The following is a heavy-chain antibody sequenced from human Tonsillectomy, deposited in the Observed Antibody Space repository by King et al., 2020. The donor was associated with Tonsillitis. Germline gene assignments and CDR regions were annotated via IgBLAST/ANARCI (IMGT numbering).Heavy chain of an antibody. CDR2: IKQDGSEE. J-gene: IGHJ4*02. V-gene: IGHV3-7*01. CDR3: ARGIRSD. CDR1: GFSFSSYW. D-gene: IGHD2/OR15-2a*01. Sequence: VKLVESGGGLVQPGGSLRVSCAASGFSFSSYWMSWVRQAPGKGLEWVAHIKQDGSEESYADSVKGRFTISRDNAKNSLYLQMNSLRVEDTAVYYCARGIRSDWGQGTLVIVSS.